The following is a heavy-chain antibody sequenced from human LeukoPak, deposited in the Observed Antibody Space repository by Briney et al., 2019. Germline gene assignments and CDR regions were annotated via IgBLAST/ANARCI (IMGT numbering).Heavy chain of an antibody. J-gene: IGHJ4*02. CDR3: AKEAPYYYDSSGYLSLYDY. D-gene: IGHD3-22*01. V-gene: IGHV3-9*01. Sequence: GGSLRLSCAASGFTFDDYAMHWVRQAPGKGLEWVSGISWNSGSIVYADSVKGRFTISRDNAKNSLYLQMNSLRPEDTALYYCAKEAPYYYDSSGYLSLYDYWGQGTLVTVSS. CDR2: ISWNSGSI. CDR1: GFTFDDYA.